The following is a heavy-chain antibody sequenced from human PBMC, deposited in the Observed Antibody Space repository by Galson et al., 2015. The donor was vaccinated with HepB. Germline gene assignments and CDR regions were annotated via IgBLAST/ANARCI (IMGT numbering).Heavy chain of an antibody. CDR3: ARRVGYCSSTSCPYYYYGMDV. D-gene: IGHD2-2*01. CDR2: ISAYNGNT. CDR1: GYTFTSYG. J-gene: IGHJ6*02. Sequence: SVKVSCKASGYTFTSYGISWVRQAPGQGLEWMGWISAYNGNTNYAQKLQGRVTMTTDTSASTAYMELRSLRSDDTAVYYCARRVGYCSSTSCPYYYYGMDVWGQGTTVTVSS. V-gene: IGHV1-18*01.